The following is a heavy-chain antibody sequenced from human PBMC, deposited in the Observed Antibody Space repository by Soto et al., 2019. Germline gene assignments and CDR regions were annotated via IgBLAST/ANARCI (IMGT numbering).Heavy chain of an antibody. D-gene: IGHD1-1*01. CDR3: ASKARVTTYLFYGMDA. J-gene: IGHJ6*02. V-gene: IGHV3-30*03. Sequence: GGSLRLSCEVSGLTFNTSGMHWVRQAPGKGLEWLAVISYDGATQYYGDTVKGRFTISRDNSKNTLFLHMGRLRAEDTAMYYCASKARVTTYLFYGMDAWGLGPTVTVSS. CDR1: GLTFNTSG. CDR2: ISYDGATQ.